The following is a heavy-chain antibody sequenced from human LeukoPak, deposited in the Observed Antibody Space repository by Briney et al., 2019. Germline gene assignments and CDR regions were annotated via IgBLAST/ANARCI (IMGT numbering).Heavy chain of an antibody. Sequence: SSETLSLTCTVSGGSISSHYWSWIRQPPGKGLVWIGYIYYSGSTNYNPSLKSRVTISVDTSKNQFSLKLSSVTAADTAVYYCARESDKTNYYYYYYMDVWGKGTTVTVSS. D-gene: IGHD1-14*01. CDR2: IYYSGST. V-gene: IGHV4-59*11. CDR3: ARESDKTNYYYYYYMDV. CDR1: GGSISSHY. J-gene: IGHJ6*03.